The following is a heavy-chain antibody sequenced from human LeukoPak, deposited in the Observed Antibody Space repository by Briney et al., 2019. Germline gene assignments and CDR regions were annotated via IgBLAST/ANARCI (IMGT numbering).Heavy chain of an antibody. D-gene: IGHD5-18*01. CDR2: ISSSSSYI. CDR3: AISTLGYSYAQDY. J-gene: IGHJ4*02. CDR1: GFTFSSYS. V-gene: IGHV3-21*01. Sequence: PGRSLRLSCAASGFTFSSYSMNWVRQAPGKGLEWVSSISSSSSYIYYADSVKGRFTISRDNAKNSLYLQMNSLRAEDTAVYYCAISTLGYSYAQDYWGQGTLVTVSS.